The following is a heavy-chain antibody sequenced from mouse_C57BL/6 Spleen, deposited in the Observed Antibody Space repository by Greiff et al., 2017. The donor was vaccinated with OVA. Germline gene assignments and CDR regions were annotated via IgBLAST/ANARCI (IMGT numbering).Heavy chain of an antibody. V-gene: IGHV1-52*01. CDR1: GYTFTSYW. Sequence: QVQLQQPGAELVRPGSSVKLSCKASGYTFTSYWMHWVKQRPIQGLEWIGNIDPSDSDTHYNQKFKDKATLTVDKSSSTAYMQLSSLTSEDSAVYYWARYGYDYEGAMDYWGQGTSVTVSS. J-gene: IGHJ4*01. CDR2: IDPSDSDT. D-gene: IGHD2-4*01. CDR3: ARYGYDYEGAMDY.